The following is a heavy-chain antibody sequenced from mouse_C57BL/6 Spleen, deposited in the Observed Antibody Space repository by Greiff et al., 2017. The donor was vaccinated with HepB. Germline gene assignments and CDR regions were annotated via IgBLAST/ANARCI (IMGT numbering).Heavy chain of an antibody. J-gene: IGHJ2*01. CDR2: INPSNGRT. CDR3: ARLLINFDY. Sequence: VQLQQSGADLVNPGASVNLSCKASGYTLTSYWMHWVKQRPGQGLEWIGEINPSNGRTNYNEKFKSKATLTVDNSSSTAYMQLSSPTSEDSAVYYCARLLINFDYWGQGSTLTVSS. D-gene: IGHD2-1*01. V-gene: IGHV1S81*02. CDR1: GYTLTSYW.